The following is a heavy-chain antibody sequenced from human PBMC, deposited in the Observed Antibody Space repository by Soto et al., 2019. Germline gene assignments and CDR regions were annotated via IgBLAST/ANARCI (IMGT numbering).Heavy chain of an antibody. D-gene: IGHD3-10*01. Sequence: SETLSLTCAVSGGSITSGNSYSWAWIRQPPGRGLEWIGSISQTGATSYNPSLKSRVSVSLDKSKNQFSLRLSSVTAADMAVYYCARAVSPYFGTWFDPWGQGTLVTVSS. J-gene: IGHJ5*02. CDR2: ISQTGAT. CDR3: ARAVSPYFGTWFDP. V-gene: IGHV4-30-2*01. CDR1: GGSITSGNSYS.